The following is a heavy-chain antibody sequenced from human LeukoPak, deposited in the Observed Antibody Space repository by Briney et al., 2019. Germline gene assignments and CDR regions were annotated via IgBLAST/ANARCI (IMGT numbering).Heavy chain of an antibody. CDR2: ISWNSSSK. D-gene: IGHD6-13*01. CDR1: GFTFGSYA. Sequence: GGSLRLSCAASGFTFGSYAMHWVRQAPGKGLEWVAGISWNSSSKCYADSVKGRFTISRDNAKNSLYLQMNSLRAEDTALYYCAKAGSWYGSYYFDYWGQGTLVTVSS. J-gene: IGHJ4*02. CDR3: AKAGSWYGSYYFDY. V-gene: IGHV3-9*01.